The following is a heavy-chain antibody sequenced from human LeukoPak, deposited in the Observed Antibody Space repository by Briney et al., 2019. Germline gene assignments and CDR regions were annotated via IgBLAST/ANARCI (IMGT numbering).Heavy chain of an antibody. CDR3: VRAGPAVGSCYDH. CDR1: GYTFTSYD. Sequence: ASVKVSCKASGYTFTSYDINWVRQATGQGLEWVGRMNPNSGNTGYPQKFQGRVTMTRNTSISTAYMELSSLRSEDTAVYYCVRAGPAVGSCYDHWGQGTLVTVSS. J-gene: IGHJ5*02. D-gene: IGHD3-10*01. V-gene: IGHV1-8*02. CDR2: MNPNSGNT.